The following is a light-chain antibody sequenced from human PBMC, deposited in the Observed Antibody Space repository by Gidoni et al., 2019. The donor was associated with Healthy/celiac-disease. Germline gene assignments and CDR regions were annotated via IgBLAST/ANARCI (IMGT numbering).Light chain of an antibody. CDR2: DAS. V-gene: IGKV3-11*01. Sequence: EIVLTQSPATLSLSPGERATLPCRASQCVCSYLAWYQQKPGQAPRLLIYDASNRATGIPARFRGSGSGTDFTLTISSLEPEDFAVYYCQQRSNWPKTFGQGTKVEIK. J-gene: IGKJ1*01. CDR3: QQRSNWPKT. CDR1: QCVCSY.